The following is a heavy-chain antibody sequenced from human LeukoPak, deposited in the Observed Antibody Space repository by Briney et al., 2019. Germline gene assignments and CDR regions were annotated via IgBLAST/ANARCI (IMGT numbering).Heavy chain of an antibody. CDR1: GFTLGHYA. Sequence: GGSLRLSCTASGFTLGHYAMGWVRQAPGKGLEWVGFIRSKAYGGTTEYAASVKGRFTISRDDSKSIAYLQMNGLKTEDTAVYYCTRDRKIRNLGGYYYMDVWGKGTTVTVSS. V-gene: IGHV3-49*04. CDR3: TRDRKIRNLGGYYYMDV. CDR2: IRSKAYGGTT. D-gene: IGHD3-16*01. J-gene: IGHJ6*03.